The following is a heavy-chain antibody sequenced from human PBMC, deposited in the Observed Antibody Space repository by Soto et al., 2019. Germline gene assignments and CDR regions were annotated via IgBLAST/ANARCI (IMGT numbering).Heavy chain of an antibody. CDR2: IYYTGTT. J-gene: IGHJ4*02. Sequence: SETLSLTCTVSGGSISSSTYHCAWIRQPPGKGQEWIASIYYTGTTYYSPSLKSRVTISVDTSKNHFSLKLSSVTAADTAVYYCSRERESASEHWGQGTLVTVSS. V-gene: IGHV4-39*02. CDR1: GGSISSSTYH. CDR3: SRERESASEH.